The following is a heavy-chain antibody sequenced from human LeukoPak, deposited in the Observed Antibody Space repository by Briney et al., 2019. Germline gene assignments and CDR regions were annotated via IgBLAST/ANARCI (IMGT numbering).Heavy chain of an antibody. CDR1: GFTFSSFG. J-gene: IGHJ2*01. V-gene: IGHV3-23*01. CDR2: ISSTGGTA. D-gene: IGHD6-25*01. Sequence: PGGSLRLSCAASGFTFSSFGMSWVRQAPGKGLEWVSAISSTGGTAYYADSVKGRFTISRDNSKNTLYLQMNNLRAEDSAVYYCAKDLSGYGPYWYFDLWGRGTLVTVSS. CDR3: AKDLSGYGPYWYFDL.